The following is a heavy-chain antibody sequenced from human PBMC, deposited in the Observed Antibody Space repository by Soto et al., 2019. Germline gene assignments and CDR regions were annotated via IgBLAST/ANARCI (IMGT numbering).Heavy chain of an antibody. Sequence: QVQLVQSGPEVKKPGASVKVSCKASGYTFINYAITWVRQAPGQGLEWMGWINTYNGNTNYAENLQGRAXMXXXXXXXXXXXXXXXXXXXXXXXXXXXXXXRGEMATDWGQGTLVTVSS. V-gene: IGHV1-18*01. CDR2: INTYNGNT. J-gene: IGHJ4*02. CDR1: GYTFINYA. D-gene: IGHD5-12*01. CDR3: XXXXRGEMATD.